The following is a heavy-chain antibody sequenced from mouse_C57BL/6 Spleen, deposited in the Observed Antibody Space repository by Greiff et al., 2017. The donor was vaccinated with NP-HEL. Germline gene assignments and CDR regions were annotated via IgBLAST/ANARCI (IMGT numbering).Heavy chain of an antibody. CDR2: IDPSDSYT. J-gene: IGHJ2*01. D-gene: IGHD3-1*01. V-gene: IGHV1-50*01. CDR3: ARYRASHFDY. Sequence: QVQLQQPGAELVKPGASVKLSCKASGYTFTSYWMQWVKQRPGQGLEWIGEIDPSDSYTNYNQKFKGKATLTVDTSSSTAYMQRSSLTSEDSAVYYCARYRASHFDYWGQGTTLTVSS. CDR1: GYTFTSYW.